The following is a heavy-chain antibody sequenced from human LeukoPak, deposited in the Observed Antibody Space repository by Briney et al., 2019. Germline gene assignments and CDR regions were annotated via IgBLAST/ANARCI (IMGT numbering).Heavy chain of an antibody. Sequence: ASVKVSCKASGFTFTSYDINWVRQASGQGLEWMGWMNPNTGDTGYAQKFQGRVTMTRDISISTAYMELRSLRSDDTAVYYCAREAEERVNNFDYWGQGTLVTVSS. D-gene: IGHD1-26*01. CDR2: MNPNTGDT. V-gene: IGHV1-8*01. J-gene: IGHJ4*02. CDR1: GFTFTSYD. CDR3: AREAEERVNNFDY.